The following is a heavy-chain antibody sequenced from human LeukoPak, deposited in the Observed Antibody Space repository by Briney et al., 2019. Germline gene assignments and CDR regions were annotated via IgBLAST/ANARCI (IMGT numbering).Heavy chain of an antibody. D-gene: IGHD2-15*01. V-gene: IGHV4-34*01. CDR3: ARGVRRSGSPGVGDAFDI. CDR2: INHSGST. J-gene: IGHJ3*02. CDR1: GGSFSGYY. Sequence: SETLSLTCAVYGGSFSGYYWSWIRQPPGKGLEWIGEINHSGSTNYNPSLKSRVTISVDTSKNQFSLKLSSVTAADTAVYYYARGVRRSGSPGVGDAFDIWGQGTMVTVSS.